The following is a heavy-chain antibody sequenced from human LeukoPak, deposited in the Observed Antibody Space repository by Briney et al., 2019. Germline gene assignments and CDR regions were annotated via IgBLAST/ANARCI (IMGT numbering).Heavy chain of an antibody. J-gene: IGHJ4*02. CDR2: ISSSSSYI. CDR1: GFTFSSYS. D-gene: IGHD5-18*01. Sequence: GGSLRLSCAASGFTFSSYSMNWVRQAPGKGLEWVSSISSSSSYIYYADSVKGRFTISRDNAKNSLYLQMNSLKTEDTAVYYCTTTPSLYSYGPPTRGQGTLVTVSS. CDR3: TTTPSLYSYGPPT. V-gene: IGHV3-21*03.